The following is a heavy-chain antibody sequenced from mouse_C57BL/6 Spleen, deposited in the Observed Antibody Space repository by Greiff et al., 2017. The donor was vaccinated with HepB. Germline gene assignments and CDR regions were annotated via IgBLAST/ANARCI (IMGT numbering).Heavy chain of an antibody. Sequence: VQLQQPGAELVMPGASVKLSCKASGYTFTSYWMHWVKQRPGQGLEWIGEIDPSDSYTNYNQKFKGKSTLTVDKSSRTAYMQLSSLTYEDSAVYYCARDSSGLFAYWGQGTLVTVSA. D-gene: IGHD3-2*02. CDR1: GYTFTSYW. V-gene: IGHV1-69*01. CDR3: ARDSSGLFAY. J-gene: IGHJ3*01. CDR2: IDPSDSYT.